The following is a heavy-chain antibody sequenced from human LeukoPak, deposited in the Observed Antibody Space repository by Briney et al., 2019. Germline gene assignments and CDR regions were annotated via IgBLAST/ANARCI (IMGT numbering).Heavy chain of an antibody. Sequence: SGTLSLTWAVSGGSISTYDWSWIRQPPGKGLEWIAYIDYSASTNYNPSLKSRVTISVDTSKNQFSLKLSSVTAADTAVYYCARDSRRELLPAFDIWGQGTMVTVSS. CDR2: IDYSAST. CDR1: GGSISTYD. V-gene: IGHV4-59*01. D-gene: IGHD1-26*01. CDR3: ARDSRRELLPAFDI. J-gene: IGHJ3*02.